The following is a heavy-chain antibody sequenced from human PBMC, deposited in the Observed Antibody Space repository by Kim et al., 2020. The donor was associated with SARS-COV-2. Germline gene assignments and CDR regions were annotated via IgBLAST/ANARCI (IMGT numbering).Heavy chain of an antibody. Sequence: GGSLRLSCAASGFTFSGYAMSWVRQAPGKGLEWVSAISGSGGSTYYADSVKGRFTISRDNSQNTLYLQMNSLRVEDTAVYYCAKAAAIYTWFDTWGEGALGTVSS. CDR3: AKAAAIYTWFDT. CDR1: GFTFSGYA. D-gene: IGHD6-13*01. CDR2: ISGSGGST. V-gene: IGHV3-23*01. J-gene: IGHJ5*02.